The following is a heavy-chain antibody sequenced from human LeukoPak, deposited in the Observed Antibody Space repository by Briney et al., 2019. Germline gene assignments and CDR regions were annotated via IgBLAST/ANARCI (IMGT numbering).Heavy chain of an antibody. Sequence: GGSLRLSCTAFGFAFDEHGMSWVRQVPGKGLEWVAGINWSGGSTGYADPLRGRFTIFRDNAKNSLYLQMDSLRAEDTALYYCARAPITSPFYFDYWGQGTLVTVSS. D-gene: IGHD2-2*01. CDR2: INWSGGST. J-gene: IGHJ4*02. V-gene: IGHV3-20*04. CDR1: GFAFDEHG. CDR3: ARAPITSPFYFDY.